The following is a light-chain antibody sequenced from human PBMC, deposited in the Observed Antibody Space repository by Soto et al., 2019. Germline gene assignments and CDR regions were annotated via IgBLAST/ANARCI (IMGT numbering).Light chain of an antibody. CDR2: EVS. J-gene: IGLJ3*02. V-gene: IGLV2-23*02. CDR3: SSFAGISTFAV. Sequence: QSVLTQPPSASGSPGQSVTISCTGTSSDVGGYNYVSWYQQHPGKAPKLMIYEVSKRPSGVSNRFSGSKSGNTASLTISGLQAEDEADYYCSSFAGISTFAVFGGGTKLTVL. CDR1: SSDVGGYNY.